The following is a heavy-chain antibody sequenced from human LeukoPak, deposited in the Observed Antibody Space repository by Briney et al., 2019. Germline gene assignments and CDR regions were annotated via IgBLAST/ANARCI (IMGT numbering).Heavy chain of an antibody. CDR2: ISSNGGST. D-gene: IGHD1-26*01. CDR3: ARDSGSYSSDY. V-gene: IGHV3-64*01. Sequence: GGSLRLSCAASGFTLSSYWMHWVRQAPGKGLEYVSAISSNGGSTCYANSVKGRFTISRDNSKNTLYLQMGSLRAEDMAVYYCARDSGSYSSDYWGQGTLVTVSS. CDR1: GFTLSSYW. J-gene: IGHJ4*02.